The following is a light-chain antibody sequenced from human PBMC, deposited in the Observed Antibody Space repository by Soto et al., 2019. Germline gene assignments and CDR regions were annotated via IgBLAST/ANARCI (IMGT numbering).Light chain of an antibody. V-gene: IGKV1-5*03. CDR3: QQYAAQSPWT. CDR1: QSISSW. CDR2: KAS. J-gene: IGKJ1*01. Sequence: DIQMTQSPSTLSASVGDRVTITCRASQSISSWLAWYQQKPGKAPKLLIYKASSLESGVPSRFSGSGSGTEFTLTISSLQPDDFATYFCQQYAAQSPWTFGQGTRVE.